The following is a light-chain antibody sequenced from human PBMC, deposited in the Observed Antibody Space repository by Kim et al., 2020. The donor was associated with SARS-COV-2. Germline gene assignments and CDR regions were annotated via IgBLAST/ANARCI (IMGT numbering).Light chain of an antibody. CDR2: VEYGVDY. CDR3: ETWDTETRV. J-gene: IGLJ2*01. Sequence: QPVLTQSSSASASLGSSVKVTCTLSSGHNTYSVAWHQQHPGKAPRYLLKVEYGVDYSRGSGVPDRFSGYRSGAVRYLTISNLQSEDEADYYCETWDTETRVFGGGTQLIVL. CDR1: SGHNTYS. V-gene: IGLV4-60*03.